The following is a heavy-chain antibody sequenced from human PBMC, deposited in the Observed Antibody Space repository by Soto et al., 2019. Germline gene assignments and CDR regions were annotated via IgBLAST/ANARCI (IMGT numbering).Heavy chain of an antibody. CDR2: IDNDGSAT. V-gene: IGHV3-74*01. CDR1: GFTFNIYW. Sequence: EVQLVESGGGLVQPGGSLRLSCVASGFTFNIYWMHWVRQAPGKGLEWVSRIDNDGSATTYADSVKGRFTISRDNAKNTLFLQMNTLRVDDTAVYYCARGSYSGYVLHGMDVWGQGTTVTVSS. J-gene: IGHJ6*02. D-gene: IGHD5-12*01. CDR3: ARGSYSGYVLHGMDV.